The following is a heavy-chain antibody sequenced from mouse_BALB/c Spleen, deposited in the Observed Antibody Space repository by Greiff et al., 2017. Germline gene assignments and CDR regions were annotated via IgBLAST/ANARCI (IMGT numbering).Heavy chain of an antibody. CDR3: TTAYYRTKGGFGY. CDR2: IYHSDSYT. D-gene: IGHD2-12*01. V-gene: IGHV1-69*02. Sequence: QVQLQQPGAELVRPGASVKLSCKASAYTFTSYWINWVKQRPGQGLEWIGNIYHSDSYTNYNQKLKDKATLTVDQTSSTAYLKLSSPTSEDSAVYDCTTAYYRTKGGFGYWGEGGTLTVSS. CDR1: AYTFTSYW. J-gene: IGHJ2*01.